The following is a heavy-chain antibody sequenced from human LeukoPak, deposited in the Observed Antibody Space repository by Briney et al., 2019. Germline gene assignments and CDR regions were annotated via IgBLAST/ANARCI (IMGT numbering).Heavy chain of an antibody. CDR1: GGSISSYY. Sequence: PSETLSLTCTVSGGSISSYYWSWIRQPPGKGLDWIAYNYYSGTTNYNPSLKSRVTISLDTSKKQLSLKLSSVTAADTAVYYCARVSCTSTSCPGWIDPWGQGTLVTVSS. J-gene: IGHJ5*02. D-gene: IGHD2-2*01. V-gene: IGHV4-59*01. CDR3: ARVSCTSTSCPGWIDP. CDR2: NYYSGTT.